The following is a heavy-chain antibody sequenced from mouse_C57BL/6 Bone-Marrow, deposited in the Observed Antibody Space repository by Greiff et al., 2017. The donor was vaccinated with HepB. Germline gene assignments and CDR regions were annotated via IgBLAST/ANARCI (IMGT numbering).Heavy chain of an antibody. CDR3: ARHRGVWGYFDV. Sequence: VHLVESGPGLVAPSQSLSITCTVSGFSLTSYGVHWVRQPPGKGLEWLVVIWSDGSTTYNSALKSRLSISKDNSNGLVFLNMTSLQTYDTAMYYCARHRGVWGYFDVWGTGPPLTVSS. CDR1: GFSLTSYG. J-gene: IGHJ1*03. V-gene: IGHV2-6-1*01. CDR2: IWSDGST.